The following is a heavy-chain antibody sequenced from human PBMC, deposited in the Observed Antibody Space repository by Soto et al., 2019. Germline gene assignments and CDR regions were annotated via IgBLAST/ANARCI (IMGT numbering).Heavy chain of an antibody. V-gene: IGHV1-18*01. CDR3: ARGSYIVVVPGLDNWFDP. CDR1: GYTFTSYG. D-gene: IGHD2-2*01. J-gene: IGHJ5*02. Sequence: QVQLVQSGAEVKKPGASVKVSCKASGYTFTSYGISWVRQAPGQGLEWMGWISAYNGNTNYAQKLQGRVTMTTDTSTSTAYMELRSRRSDDTAVYYCARGSYIVVVPGLDNWFDPWGQGTLVTVSS. CDR2: ISAYNGNT.